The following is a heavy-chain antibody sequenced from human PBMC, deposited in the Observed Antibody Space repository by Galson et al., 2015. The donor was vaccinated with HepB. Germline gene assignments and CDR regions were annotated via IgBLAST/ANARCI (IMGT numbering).Heavy chain of an antibody. V-gene: IGHV1-69*13. CDR1: GGTFSSYA. CDR3: AREIYSSGGDAFDI. CDR2: IIPIFGTA. J-gene: IGHJ3*02. Sequence: SVKVSCKASGGTFSSYAISWVRQAPGQGLEWMGGIIPIFGTANYAQKFQGRVTITADESTSTAYMELSSLRSEDTAVYYCAREIYSSGGDAFDIWGQGTMVTVSS. D-gene: IGHD6-25*01.